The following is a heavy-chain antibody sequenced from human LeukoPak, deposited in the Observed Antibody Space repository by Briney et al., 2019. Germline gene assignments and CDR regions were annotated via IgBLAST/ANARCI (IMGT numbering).Heavy chain of an antibody. D-gene: IGHD3-10*01. CDR2: INPNSGGT. CDR1: GYTFTRYY. Sequence: ASVKVSCKASGYTFTRYYMHWVRQAPGQGLEWMGWINPNSGGTNYAQKFQGRVTMTRDTSIRTVYMDLSRLRSDDTAVYYCARERERDVLYYWGQGTLVTVSS. CDR3: ARERERDVLYY. V-gene: IGHV1-2*02. J-gene: IGHJ4*02.